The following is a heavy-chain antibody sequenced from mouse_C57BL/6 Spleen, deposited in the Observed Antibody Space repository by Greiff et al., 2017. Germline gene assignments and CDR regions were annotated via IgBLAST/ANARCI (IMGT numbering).Heavy chain of an antibody. J-gene: IGHJ2*01. CDR2: ISSGSSTI. V-gene: IGHV5-17*01. CDR1: GFTFSDYG. D-gene: IGHD4-1*01. Sequence: EVKLVESGVGLVKPGGSLKLSCAASGFTFSDYGMHWVRQAPEKGLEWVAYISSGSSTIYYADTVKGRFTISRDNAKNTLFLQMTSLRSEDTAMYYCATNSYFDYWGQGTTLTVSS. CDR3: ATNSYFDY.